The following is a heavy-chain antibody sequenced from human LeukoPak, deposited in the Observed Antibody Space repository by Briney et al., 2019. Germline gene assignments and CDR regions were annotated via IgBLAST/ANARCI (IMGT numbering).Heavy chain of an antibody. Sequence: SGPTLVNPTQTLTLTCTFSGFSLSTNGMCVSWIRQPPGKALEWVAPIDCDDDKYFRTSLETRLTISKDTSKNQVVLTMTNMDPVDTATYYCARGRGYFYDSSGYYTFDYWGQGTLVTVSS. CDR3: ARGRGYFYDSSGYYTFDY. J-gene: IGHJ4*02. D-gene: IGHD3-22*01. CDR2: IDCDDDK. CDR1: GFSLSTNGMC. V-gene: IGHV2-70*01.